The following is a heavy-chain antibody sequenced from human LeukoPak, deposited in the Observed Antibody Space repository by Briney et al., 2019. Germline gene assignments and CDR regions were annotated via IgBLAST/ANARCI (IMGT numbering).Heavy chain of an antibody. V-gene: IGHV3-30*18. D-gene: IGHD3-10*01. CDR2: ISYDGSNK. CDR3: AKVRGITMVRGAFDY. J-gene: IGHJ4*02. Sequence: GRSLRLCCAASGFTFSSYGMHWVRQAPGKGLEWVTVISYDGSNKYYADSVKGRFTISRDNSKNTPYLQMNSLRAEDTAVYYCAKVRGITMVRGAFDYWGQGTLVTVSS. CDR1: GFTFSSYG.